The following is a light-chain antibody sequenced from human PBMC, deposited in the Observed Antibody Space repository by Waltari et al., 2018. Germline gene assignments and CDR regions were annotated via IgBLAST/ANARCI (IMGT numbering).Light chain of an antibody. J-gene: IGLJ3*02. V-gene: IGLV2-23*02. CDR2: GVN. Sequence: QSALTQPASVSGSRGQSITISCTGSSSDIGSYNVVSWYQHHPGKAPKLLIYGVNTLPSGVANLFSGSKAGNTASLTISGLQAEDEADYYCSSYAGSVVFGGGTKLTVL. CDR3: SSYAGSVV. CDR1: SSDIGSYNV.